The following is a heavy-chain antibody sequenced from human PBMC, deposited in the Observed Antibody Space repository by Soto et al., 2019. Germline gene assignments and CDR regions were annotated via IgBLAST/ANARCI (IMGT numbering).Heavy chain of an antibody. J-gene: IGHJ6*02. CDR3: ARALYCSGGSCYDYPNGYYYGMDV. V-gene: IGHV3-30-3*01. CDR2: ISYDGSNK. Sequence: GGSLRLSCAASGFTFSSYAMHWVRQAPGKGLEWVAVISYDGSNKYYADSVKGRFTISRDNSKNTLYLQMNSLRAEDTAVYYCARALYCSGGSCYDYPNGYYYGMDVWGQGTTVTVSS. CDR1: GFTFSSYA. D-gene: IGHD2-15*01.